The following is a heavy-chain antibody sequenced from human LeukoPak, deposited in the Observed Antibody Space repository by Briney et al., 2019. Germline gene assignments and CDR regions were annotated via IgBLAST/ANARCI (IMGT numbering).Heavy chain of an antibody. CDR1: GGSMSGYF. J-gene: IGHJ4*02. V-gene: IGHV4-59*12. CDR3: ARERDYDFWSGAPYYFDY. Sequence: SETLSLTCTVSGGSMSGYFWNWLRQPPGKGLESIGHIYYSGSTNYNPSLKSRVTISVDTSKNQFSLKLSSVTAADTAVYYCARERDYDFWSGAPYYFDYWGQGTLVTVSS. D-gene: IGHD3-3*01. CDR2: IYYSGST.